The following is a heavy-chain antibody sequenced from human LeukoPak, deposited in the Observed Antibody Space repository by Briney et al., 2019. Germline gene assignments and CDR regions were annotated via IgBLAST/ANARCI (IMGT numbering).Heavy chain of an antibody. CDR1: GFTFSGYA. CDR3: ARDDAVTGGYLDF. V-gene: IGHV3-23*01. Sequence: GGSLRLSRAASGFTFSGYAMDWARQTPGKGLEWVARIHGHDGATYYPDSVRGRFTISRDTSKNTVFLQLNNLRAEDTAIYYCARDDAVTGGYLDFWGQGTLVSVSS. J-gene: IGHJ4*02. CDR2: IHGHDGAT. D-gene: IGHD3-10*01.